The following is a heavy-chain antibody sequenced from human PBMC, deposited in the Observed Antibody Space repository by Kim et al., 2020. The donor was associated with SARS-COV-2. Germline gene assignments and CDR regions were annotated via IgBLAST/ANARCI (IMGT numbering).Heavy chain of an antibody. J-gene: IGHJ4*02. CDR1: GGSISSYY. Sequence: SETLSLTCTVSGGSISSYYWSWIRQPPGKGLEWIGYIYYSGSTNYNPSLKSRVTISVDTSKNQFSLKLSSVTAADTAVYYCARIRQGDHQDYWGQGTLVTVSS. D-gene: IGHD2-21*02. V-gene: IGHV4-59*13. CDR3: ARIRQGDHQDY. CDR2: IYYSGST.